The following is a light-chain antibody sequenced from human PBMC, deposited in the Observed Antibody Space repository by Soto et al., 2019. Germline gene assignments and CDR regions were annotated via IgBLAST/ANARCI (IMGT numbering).Light chain of an antibody. Sequence: QSVLTQPPSVSGAPGQRVTISCTGSSSNIGAFYDVHWHQHLPGTAPKLLIYGNNNRPSGVPDRFSGSKSGTSASLAITGLQAEDEADYYCQSYDSSRSGYVFGTGTKLTVL. CDR2: GNN. CDR1: SSNIGAFYD. CDR3: QSYDSSRSGYV. V-gene: IGLV1-40*01. J-gene: IGLJ1*01.